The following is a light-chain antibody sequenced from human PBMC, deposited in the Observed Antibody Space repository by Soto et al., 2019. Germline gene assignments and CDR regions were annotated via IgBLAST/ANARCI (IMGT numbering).Light chain of an antibody. CDR2: GAL. J-gene: IGKJ5*01. CDR3: QHYTLYSAP. V-gene: IGKV1-5*01. Sequence: RLTQSPSSLSASVGDTVTISCRASQDISTYLAWYQQKPGKAPTLLIFGALSLHNGVPPRFAGSGSGSEFTLTINRLQPDDFATYFCQHYTLYSAPFGQGTRV. CDR1: QDISTY.